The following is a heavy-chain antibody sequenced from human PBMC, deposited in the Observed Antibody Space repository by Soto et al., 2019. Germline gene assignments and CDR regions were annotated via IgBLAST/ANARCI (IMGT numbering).Heavy chain of an antibody. Sequence: QVQLVQSGAEVKKPGSSVKVSCKASGGTFSSYAISWVRQAPGQGLEWMGGIIPIFGTANYAQKFQGRVTXPXXXSXXTAYRELSSLRSEDTAVYYCARHVPAAGYYYGMDVWGQGTTVTVSS. CDR1: GGTFSSYA. CDR2: IIPIFGTA. J-gene: IGHJ6*02. V-gene: IGHV1-69*05. CDR3: ARHVPAAGYYYGMDV. D-gene: IGHD2-2*01.